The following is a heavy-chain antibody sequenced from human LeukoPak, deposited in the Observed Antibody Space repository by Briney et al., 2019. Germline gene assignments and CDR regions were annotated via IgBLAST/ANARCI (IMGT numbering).Heavy chain of an antibody. CDR1: GFTVSSNY. V-gene: IGHV3-66*01. CDR2: IYSGGST. J-gene: IGHJ4*02. CDR3: ARYIEESRPSGWFNDDY. D-gene: IGHD6-19*01. Sequence: QAGGSLRLSCAASGFTVSSNYRSWVRQAPGKGLEWVSVIYSGGSTYYADSVKGRFTISRDNSKNTLYLQMNSLRAEDTAVYYCARYIEESRPSGWFNDDYWGQGTLVTVSS.